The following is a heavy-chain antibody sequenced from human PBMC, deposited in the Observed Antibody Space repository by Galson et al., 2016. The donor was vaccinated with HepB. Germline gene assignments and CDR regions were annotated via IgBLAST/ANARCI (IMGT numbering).Heavy chain of an antibody. CDR1: GLTYSSLA. Sequence: SLRLSCAASGLTYSSLAMSWVRQAPGKGLEWVSGISGSGGSTYYGDSVKGRFTITRDSSLYLQMNSLRVEDTAVYYCASQGYCGGDCYKGLGAFDIWGPGTMATVSS. V-gene: IGHV3-23*01. CDR3: ASQGYCGGDCYKGLGAFDI. D-gene: IGHD2-21*02. CDR2: ISGSGGST. J-gene: IGHJ3*02.